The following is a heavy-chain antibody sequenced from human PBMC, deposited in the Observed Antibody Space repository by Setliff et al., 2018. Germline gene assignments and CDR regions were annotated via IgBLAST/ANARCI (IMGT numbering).Heavy chain of an antibody. Sequence: PSETLSLTCAVYGGSFSTYFWSWIRQPPGKGLEWIGEISHSGSTNYNPSLSGRVTISIDTSKNQFSLRLTSVTAADTAVYYCARVDFTMLQGVLGQWGQGTLVTVSS. D-gene: IGHD3-10*01. CDR2: ISHSGST. J-gene: IGHJ1*01. V-gene: IGHV4-34*01. CDR3: ARVDFTMLQGVLGQ. CDR1: GGSFSTYF.